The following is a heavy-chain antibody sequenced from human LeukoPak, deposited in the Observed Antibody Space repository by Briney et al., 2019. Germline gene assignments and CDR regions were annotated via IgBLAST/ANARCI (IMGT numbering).Heavy chain of an antibody. Sequence: SDTLSLTCTVSGGSMSSGDYFCSSIRRPPGEGVEWNGYMYYNGIPYYHPSLKSRVTISVDTSKNQFSLKLSSVTAADTAVYYCARGRLLFGLPNWCDPWGQGTLVTVSS. CDR1: GGSMSSGDYF. J-gene: IGHJ5*02. D-gene: IGHD2-21*02. CDR2: MYYNGIP. V-gene: IGHV4-30-4*02. CDR3: ARGRLLFGLPNWCDP.